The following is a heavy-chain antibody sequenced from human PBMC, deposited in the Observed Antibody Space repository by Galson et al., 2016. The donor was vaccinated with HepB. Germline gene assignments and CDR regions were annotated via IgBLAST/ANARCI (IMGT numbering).Heavy chain of an antibody. Sequence: SLRLSCAASGSNLMNYAMHWVRQAPGKGLAWVAVISKDGGNKYYADSVKGRFTISRDNSKNTLYLQRSSLRAEDTAMYYCANINAGSFAFDIWGRGTMVTVSS. CDR3: ANINAGSFAFDI. CDR1: GSNLMNYA. V-gene: IGHV3-30-3*01. J-gene: IGHJ3*02. CDR2: ISKDGGNK. D-gene: IGHD1-26*01.